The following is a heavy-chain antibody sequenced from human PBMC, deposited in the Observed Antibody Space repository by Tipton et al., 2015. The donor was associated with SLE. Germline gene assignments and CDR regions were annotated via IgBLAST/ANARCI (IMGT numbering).Heavy chain of an antibody. CDR3: ARDALEGRVY. J-gene: IGHJ4*02. Sequence: LRLSCTVSGGSISSSSYYWGWIRQPPGKGLEWIGSIYYSGSTYYNPSLKSRVTISVDTSKNQLSLKLSSVTAADTAVYYCARDALEGRVYWGQGTLVTVSS. D-gene: IGHD3-16*02. CDR1: GGSISSSSYY. V-gene: IGHV4-39*07. CDR2: IYYSGST.